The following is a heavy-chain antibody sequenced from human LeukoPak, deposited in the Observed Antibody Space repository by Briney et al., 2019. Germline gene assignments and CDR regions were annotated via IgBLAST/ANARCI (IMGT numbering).Heavy chain of an antibody. CDR1: GYTFTGYY. J-gene: IGHJ4*02. Sequence: ASVKVSCKASGYTFTGYYMHWVRQAPGQGLEWMGWINPNSGGTNYAQKFQGRVTMTRDTSTSTVYMELSSLRSEDTAVYYCAREPRSTSCFDYWGQGTLVTVSS. CDR2: INPNSGGT. D-gene: IGHD2-2*01. V-gene: IGHV1-2*02. CDR3: AREPRSTSCFDY.